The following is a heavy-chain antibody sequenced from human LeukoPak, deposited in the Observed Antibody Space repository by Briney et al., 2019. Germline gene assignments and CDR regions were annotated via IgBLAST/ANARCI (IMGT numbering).Heavy chain of an antibody. V-gene: IGHV1-46*01. CDR2: INPSGGST. CDR1: GYTFTSYY. J-gene: IGHJ4*02. CDR3: ARDSSAHYYDSSGYYHYDY. Sequence: ASVKVSCKASGYTFTSYYMHWVRQAPGQGLEWMGIINPSGGSTSYAQKFQGRVTMTRDTSTSTVYMELSSLRSEDTAVYYCARDSSAHYYDSSGYYHYDYWGQGTLVTVSS. D-gene: IGHD3-22*01.